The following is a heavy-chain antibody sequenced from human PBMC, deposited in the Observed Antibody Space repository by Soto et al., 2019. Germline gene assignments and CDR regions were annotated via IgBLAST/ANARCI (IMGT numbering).Heavy chain of an antibody. Sequence: TLSLTCVVSVGSIRSTNWWAWVRQTPGKGLEWIGEVYHNGTSNYNPSLKGRATISVDRSKDQVSLRLNSVIDADTAVYYCARDLDRYCSVTSCHAMDVWGQGTPVTVSS. CDR1: VGSIRSTNW. CDR2: VYHNGTS. J-gene: IGHJ6*02. D-gene: IGHD2-15*01. V-gene: IGHV4-4*02. CDR3: ARDLDRYCSVTSCHAMDV.